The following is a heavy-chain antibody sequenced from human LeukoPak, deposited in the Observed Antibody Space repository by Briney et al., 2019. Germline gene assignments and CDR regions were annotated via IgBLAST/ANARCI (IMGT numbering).Heavy chain of an antibody. CDR1: GFPFSSYG. Sequence: GGSLRLSCVASGFPFSSYGVHWVRQAPGKGLEWVAVIWNDGSKKLSADSVKGRFTVSRDNHKNVVFLQMNTLGVDDTAVYYCAKDRNIVIIPAAIEGFDYWGLGTLVTVAS. J-gene: IGHJ4*02. D-gene: IGHD2-2*01. CDR3: AKDRNIVIIPAAIEGFDY. CDR2: IWNDGSKK. V-gene: IGHV3-33*06.